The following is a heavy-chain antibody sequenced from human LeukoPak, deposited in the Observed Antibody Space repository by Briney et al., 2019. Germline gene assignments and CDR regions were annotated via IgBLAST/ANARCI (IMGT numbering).Heavy chain of an antibody. J-gene: IGHJ4*02. Sequence: SVKVSCKASGDTFSSYAISWVRQAPGQGLEWMGRIIPIFGTANYAQKFQGRVTITTDESTSTAYMELSSLRSEDTAVYYCARSHYGDPIYDYWSQGTLVTVSS. CDR2: IIPIFGTA. V-gene: IGHV1-69*05. D-gene: IGHD4-17*01. CDR3: ARSHYGDPIYDY. CDR1: GDTFSSYA.